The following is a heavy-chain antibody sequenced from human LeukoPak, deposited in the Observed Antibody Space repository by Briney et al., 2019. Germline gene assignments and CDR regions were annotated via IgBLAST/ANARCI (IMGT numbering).Heavy chain of an antibody. D-gene: IGHD2-15*01. Sequence: SGPTLVNPTQTLRVTCTFSGFSLSPSGVGVGWIRQPPGKAPEWLALIFWDYDRRYSPSLKSRLTITKDTSKNQVVLTMTNMDPVDTATYYCAHILEGGPYLDSWGQGTLVTVSS. CDR2: IFWDYDR. CDR1: GFSLSPSGVG. CDR3: AHILEGGPYLDS. J-gene: IGHJ4*02. V-gene: IGHV2-5*02.